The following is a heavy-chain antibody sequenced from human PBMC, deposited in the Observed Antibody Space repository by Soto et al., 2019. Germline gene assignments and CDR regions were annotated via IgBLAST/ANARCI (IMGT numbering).Heavy chain of an antibody. CDR1: GFIFSRYW. Sequence: GGSLRLSCAASGFIFSRYWMNWVRQAPGKGLEWVANINQDGSEKYYVDSVKGRFTISRDNAKSSLYLQMNSLRAEDTAVYYCATDLYDSSAYSVGGWGQGTLVTVSS. CDR3: ATDLYDSSAYSVGG. D-gene: IGHD3-22*01. V-gene: IGHV3-7*05. CDR2: INQDGSEK. J-gene: IGHJ4*02.